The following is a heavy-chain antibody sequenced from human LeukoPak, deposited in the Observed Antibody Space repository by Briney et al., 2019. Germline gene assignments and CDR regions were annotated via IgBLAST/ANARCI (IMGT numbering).Heavy chain of an antibody. D-gene: IGHD5-18*01. CDR2: IYYSGTT. CDR3: AKGAGGFSYYNWFDP. Sequence: KASETLSLTCTVSGYSISSGYYWGWIRQPPGKGLEWIGSIYYSGTTHYNPSLESRVTISVDTSKNQFSLKLASVTAADTAIYYCAKGAGGFSYYNWFDPWGQGTLVTVSS. V-gene: IGHV4-38-2*02. J-gene: IGHJ5*02. CDR1: GYSISSGYY.